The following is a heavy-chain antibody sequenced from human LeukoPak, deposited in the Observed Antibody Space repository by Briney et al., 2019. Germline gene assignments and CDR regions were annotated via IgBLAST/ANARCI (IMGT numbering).Heavy chain of an antibody. V-gene: IGHV1-69*13. CDR2: IIPIFGTA. Sequence: ASVKVSCKASGGTFSSYAISWVRQAPGQGLEWMGGIIPIFGTANYAQRFQGRVTITADESTSTAYMELSSLRSEDTAVYYCARDQGSWYFGFRWFDPWGQGTLVTVSS. CDR3: ARDQGSWYFGFRWFDP. J-gene: IGHJ5*02. D-gene: IGHD6-13*01. CDR1: GGTFSSYA.